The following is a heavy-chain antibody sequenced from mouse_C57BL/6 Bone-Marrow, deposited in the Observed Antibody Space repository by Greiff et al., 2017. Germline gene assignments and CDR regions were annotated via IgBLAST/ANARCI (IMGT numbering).Heavy chain of an antibody. Sequence: QVQLKESGAELVKPGASVKMSCKASGYTFTTYPIEWMKQSHGKSLEWIGNFHPYNDDTKYNEKFKGKATLTVDKSSSTAYLELSRLTSDDSAVYYCARPGYYGSSSGYFDVWGTGTTVTVSS. D-gene: IGHD1-1*01. CDR1: GYTFTTYP. CDR2: FHPYNDDT. CDR3: ARPGYYGSSSGYFDV. J-gene: IGHJ1*03. V-gene: IGHV1-47*01.